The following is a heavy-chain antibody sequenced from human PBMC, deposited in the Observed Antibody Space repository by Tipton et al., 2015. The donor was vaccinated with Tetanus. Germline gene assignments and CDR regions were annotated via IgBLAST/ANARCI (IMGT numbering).Heavy chain of an antibody. V-gene: IGHV4-31*02. Sequence: LRLSCTVSGDTVISGGYYWSWIRQHPGKGLEWIGYIYHRGNTYYNPSLKSRVFMSIDTSKNVISLRLSSATAADTAVYYCARAVGDYYGSGSLEYFQYWGHGTLVTVSS. CDR1: GDTVISGGYY. CDR3: ARAVGDYYGSGSLEYFQY. D-gene: IGHD3-10*01. CDR2: IYHRGNT. J-gene: IGHJ1*01.